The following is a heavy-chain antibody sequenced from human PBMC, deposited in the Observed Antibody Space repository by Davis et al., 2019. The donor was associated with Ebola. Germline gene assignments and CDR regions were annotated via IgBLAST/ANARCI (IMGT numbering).Heavy chain of an antibody. CDR1: GGSFSGYY. J-gene: IGHJ6*02. Sequence: MPGGSLRLSCAVYGGSFSGYYWSWIRQPPGKGLEWIGEINHSGSTNYNPSLKSRVTISVDTSKNQFSLKLSSVTAADTAVYYCARVLSLKQQLVPSYYYYGMDVWGQGTTVTVSS. CDR2: INHSGST. D-gene: IGHD6-13*01. V-gene: IGHV4-34*01. CDR3: ARVLSLKQQLVPSYYYYGMDV.